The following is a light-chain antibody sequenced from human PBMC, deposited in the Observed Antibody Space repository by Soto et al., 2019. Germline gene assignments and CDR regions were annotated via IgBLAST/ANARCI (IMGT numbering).Light chain of an antibody. CDR1: QSISSY. CDR2: AAS. V-gene: IGKV1-39*01. J-gene: IGKJ4*01. Sequence: DIQMTQSSSSLSASVGDRVTITCRASQSISSYLNWYQQKPGKAPKLLIYAASSLQSGVPSRFRGSGSGTDFTLTISSLQPEDFATYYCQRSYSTPRTFGGGTKVEIK. CDR3: QRSYSTPRT.